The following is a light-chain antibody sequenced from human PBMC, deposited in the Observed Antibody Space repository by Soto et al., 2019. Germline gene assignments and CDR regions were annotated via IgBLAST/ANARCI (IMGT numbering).Light chain of an antibody. V-gene: IGKV3-11*01. CDR3: QQRSNWPLT. Sequence: EIVLTQSPATLSLSPGERATLSCRASQSVSSYLAWYQQKPGQAPRLLIYDASNRATGIPARFSGSGSGTDFTLTTSSLEPEDFVVYYCQQRSNWPLTFGGGTKVEIK. CDR1: QSVSSY. J-gene: IGKJ4*01. CDR2: DAS.